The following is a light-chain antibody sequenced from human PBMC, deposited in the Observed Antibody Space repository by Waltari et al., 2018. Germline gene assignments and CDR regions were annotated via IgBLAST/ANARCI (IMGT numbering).Light chain of an antibody. CDR3: QQHDNSPRT. V-gene: IGKV1-33*01. CDR1: QGISNW. J-gene: IGKJ1*01. CDR2: RAS. Sequence: DIQMTQSPSSLSASVGDRVTITCRASQGISNWLAWYKQKPGKAPKLLIYRASNLETGVPSRFIGSGSGTDFTLTISSLQPEDIATYYSQQHDNSPRTFGQGTKVEIK.